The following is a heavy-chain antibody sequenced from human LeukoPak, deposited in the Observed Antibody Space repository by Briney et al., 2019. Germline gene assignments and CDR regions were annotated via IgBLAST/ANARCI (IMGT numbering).Heavy chain of an antibody. CDR1: RFTFSSFA. V-gene: IGHV3-30*04. CDR2: ISYDGSNK. J-gene: IGHJ4*02. CDR3: ARDGSSSYNY. Sequence: HPGGSLRLSCAASRFTFSSFAMHWVRQAPGKGLEWVALISYDGSNKYYADSVKGRFTISRDNAKNSLYLQMNSLRAEDTALYYCARDGSSSYNYWGQGTLVTVSS. D-gene: IGHD6-6*01.